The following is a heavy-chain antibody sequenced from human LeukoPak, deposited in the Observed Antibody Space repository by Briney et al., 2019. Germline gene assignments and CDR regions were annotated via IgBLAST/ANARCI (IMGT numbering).Heavy chain of an antibody. V-gene: IGHV1-69*13. Sequence: ASVKVSCKASGGTFSSYAISWVRQAPGQGLEWMGGIIPIFGTANYAQKFQGRVTITADESTSTAYMELSSLRSEDTTVYYCARASGALNRPFDYWGQGTLVTVSS. CDR2: IIPIFGTA. CDR3: ARASGALNRPFDY. J-gene: IGHJ4*02. D-gene: IGHD2-15*01. CDR1: GGTFSSYA.